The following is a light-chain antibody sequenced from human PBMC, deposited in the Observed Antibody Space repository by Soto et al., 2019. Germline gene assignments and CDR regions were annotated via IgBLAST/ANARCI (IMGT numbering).Light chain of an antibody. Sequence: EIVLTQSPGTLSLSPGERATLSCRASQSVSSAYLAWYQQIPGQAPRLLIYGASSRATGIPDRFSGSGSGKDFTLTISGLEPEYFAVYYCQQSGSSFYTFGQGTKLEIK. CDR3: QQSGSSFYT. CDR1: QSVSSAY. V-gene: IGKV3-20*01. CDR2: GAS. J-gene: IGKJ2*01.